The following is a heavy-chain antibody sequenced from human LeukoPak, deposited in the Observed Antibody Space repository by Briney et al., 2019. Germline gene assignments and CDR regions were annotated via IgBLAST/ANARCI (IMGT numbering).Heavy chain of an antibody. J-gene: IGHJ5*02. D-gene: IGHD4-11*01. V-gene: IGHV4-4*07. Sequence: SETLSLTCSVSGGSINNYYWSWIRQPAGKGLEWIGRIYTSGSTNYNPSLKSRVTMSVDTSKNQFSLKLRSVTAADTAVYYCARDLDYTYRWFDPWGQGTLVTVSS. CDR1: GGSINNYY. CDR3: ARDLDYTYRWFDP. CDR2: IYTSGST.